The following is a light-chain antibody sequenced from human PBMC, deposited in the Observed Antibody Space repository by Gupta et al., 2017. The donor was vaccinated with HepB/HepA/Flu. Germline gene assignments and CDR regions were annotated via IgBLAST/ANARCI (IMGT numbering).Light chain of an antibody. V-gene: IGKV1-33*01. J-gene: IGKJ1*01. Sequence: DIQLTQSPSSLSASVGDRVTITCQASQDISNDLNWYQQKPGKAPKLLIYDASNLDTVAHSSSSRSGSGTVRTVLIRSLEPEYSSTDYCQQYDNPPCTFGQGTKVEIK. CDR1: QDISND. CDR2: DAS. CDR3: QQYDNPPCT.